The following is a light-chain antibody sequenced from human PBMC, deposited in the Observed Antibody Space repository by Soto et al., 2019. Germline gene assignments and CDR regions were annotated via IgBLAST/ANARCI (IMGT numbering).Light chain of an antibody. V-gene: IGLV2-14*01. J-gene: IGLJ2*01. CDR2: GVS. Sequence: QSVLTQPASVSGSPGQTITISCTGTSSDIGHYKYVSWYQHHPGKAPKLIIYGVSNRPSGISDRFSASKSGTTASLTISGLQTEDEADYYCSSYRDTNTVVFGGGTKVTVL. CDR1: SSDIGHYKY. CDR3: SSYRDTNTVV.